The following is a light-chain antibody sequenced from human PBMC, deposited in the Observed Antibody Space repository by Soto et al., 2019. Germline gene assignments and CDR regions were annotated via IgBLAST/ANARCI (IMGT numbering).Light chain of an antibody. CDR3: KAWDSSTSYG. Sequence: SYELTQPPSVSVSPGQTASITCSGDKLGDKYACWYQQKPGQSPVLVIYQDSKRPSGIPERFSGSNSGNTATLTISGTQAMDEADYYCKAWDSSTSYGFGTGTKVTVL. V-gene: IGLV3-1*01. CDR2: QDS. CDR1: KLGDKY. J-gene: IGLJ1*01.